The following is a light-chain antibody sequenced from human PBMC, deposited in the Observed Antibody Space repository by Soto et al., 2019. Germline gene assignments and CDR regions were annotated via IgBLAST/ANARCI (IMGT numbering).Light chain of an antibody. J-gene: IGKJ2*01. CDR3: QQSGSSPYT. CDR1: QSVSISY. V-gene: IGKV3-20*01. Sequence: EIVLTQSPGTLSLSLGEKATLYCRASQSVSISYLAWYHQKPGQAPPLLIYGASNRATGIPDRFSGSGSGTDFTLTISILEPEDVAVYCCQQSGSSPYTFGQGTKLEIK. CDR2: GAS.